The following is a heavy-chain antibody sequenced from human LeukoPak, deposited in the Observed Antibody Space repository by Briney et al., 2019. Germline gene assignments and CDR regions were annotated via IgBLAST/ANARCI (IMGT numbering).Heavy chain of an antibody. V-gene: IGHV3-64*01. J-gene: IGHJ3*02. Sequence: PGGSLRLSCSASGFTFSAYAMHWVRPAPGKGLEHVSIVSADGVSTYYAMSVKGRFTISRDNSKSTVYLQVGSLRGEDMAMYYCVTNIAGAFDIWGQGTMVTVSS. CDR1: GFTFSAYA. D-gene: IGHD1-1*01. CDR2: VSADGVST. CDR3: VTNIAGAFDI.